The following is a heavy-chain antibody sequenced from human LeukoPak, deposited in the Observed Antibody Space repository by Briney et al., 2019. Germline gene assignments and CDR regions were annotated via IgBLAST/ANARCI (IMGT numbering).Heavy chain of an antibody. CDR1: GDSIISYY. Sequence: PSETLSLTCTVSGDSIISYYWSWIRQPAGKGLEWIGRIYSSGSTNYNPSLKSRVTMSVDTSKNQFSLKLTSVTAADTAVYFCARDFLGRGVLLDSWSQGTLVTVSS. V-gene: IGHV4-4*07. CDR2: IYSSGST. CDR3: ARDFLGRGVLLDS. D-gene: IGHD3-10*01. J-gene: IGHJ4*02.